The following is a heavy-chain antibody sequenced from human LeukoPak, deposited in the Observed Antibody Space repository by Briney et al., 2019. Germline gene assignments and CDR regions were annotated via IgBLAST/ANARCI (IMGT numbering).Heavy chain of an antibody. CDR3: SSIHFP. CDR1: GFTFSSYA. D-gene: IGHD2-2*02. V-gene: IGHV3-74*01. Sequence: PGGSLRLSCAASGFTFSSYAMHWVRQAPGSGLVWVSTIYRDGSNTRIADSVKGRFTISRDNAKNTIYLQMNSLRAEDTAVYYCSSIHFPWGQGTLVTVSS. CDR2: IYRDGSNT. J-gene: IGHJ5*02.